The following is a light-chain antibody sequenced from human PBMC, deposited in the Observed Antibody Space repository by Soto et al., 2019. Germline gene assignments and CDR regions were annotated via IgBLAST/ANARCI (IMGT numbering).Light chain of an antibody. CDR2: VAS. CDR1: QGIRDA. J-gene: IGKJ4*01. V-gene: IGKV1-6*01. Sequence: AIQMTQSPSSLSASVGDRVTITFRASQGIRDALSWYQQKPGKVPKLLIYVASSLQSGVPSRFSGSGSGTDFTLTISSLQPEDFATYYCLQDSDYPLTFGGGTKVDIK. CDR3: LQDSDYPLT.